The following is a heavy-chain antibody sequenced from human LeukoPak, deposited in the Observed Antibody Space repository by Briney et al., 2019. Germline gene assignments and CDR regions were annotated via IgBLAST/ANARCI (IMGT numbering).Heavy chain of an antibody. D-gene: IGHD2/OR15-2a*01. Sequence: PLETLSLTCTVSGGSISSYYWSWIRQPAGKGLEWIGRIYTSGSTNYNPSLKSRVTMSVDTSKNQFSLKLSSVTAADTAVYYCARGRVGLSYYYYYMDVWGKGTTVTVSS. CDR2: IYTSGST. V-gene: IGHV4-4*07. J-gene: IGHJ6*03. CDR1: GGSISSYY. CDR3: ARGRVGLSYYYYYMDV.